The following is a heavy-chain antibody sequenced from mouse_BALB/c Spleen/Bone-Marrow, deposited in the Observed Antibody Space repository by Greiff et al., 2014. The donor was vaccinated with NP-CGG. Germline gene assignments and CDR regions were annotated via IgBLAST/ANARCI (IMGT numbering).Heavy chain of an antibody. J-gene: IGHJ1*01. CDR1: GYTFTEYI. CDR3: ARHESYGNYLYFDV. V-gene: IGHV1-62-2*01. Sequence: QVQLQQPGAGLVKPGASVKLSYKASGYTFTEYIIHWVKQRSGQGLEWIGWFYPGSGSIKYNEKFKDKATLTADKSSSTVYMELSRLTSEDSAVYFCARHESYGNYLYFDVWGAGTTVTVSS. D-gene: IGHD2-10*02. CDR2: FYPGSGSI.